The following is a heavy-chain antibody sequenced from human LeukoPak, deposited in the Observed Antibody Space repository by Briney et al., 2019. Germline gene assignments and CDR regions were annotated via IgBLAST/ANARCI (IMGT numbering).Heavy chain of an antibody. CDR1: GYTFTGYY. J-gene: IGHJ4*02. D-gene: IGHD6-19*01. CDR2: INPNSGGT. CDR3: ARVTYSSGWYFDY. Sequence: ASVKVSCRASGYTFTGYYMHWVRQAPGQGLEWMRWINPNSGGTNYAQKFQGRVTMTRDTSTSTAYMELSRLRSDDTAVYYCARVTYSSGWYFDYWGQGTLVTVSS. V-gene: IGHV1-2*02.